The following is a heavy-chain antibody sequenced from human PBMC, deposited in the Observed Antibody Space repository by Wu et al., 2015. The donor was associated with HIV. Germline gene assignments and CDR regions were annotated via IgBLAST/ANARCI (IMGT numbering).Heavy chain of an antibody. D-gene: IGHD5-24*01. CDR1: GGTLRNHA. J-gene: IGHJ6*02. CDR3: ARGSILDMSTPSYYYYVLDV. Sequence: QVQLVQSGAEVEKPGSSVKVSCRASGGTLRNHAVTWVRQAPGQGLEWMGRIIPISDTANYAQKFQGRVTIIADKPTNTAYMELSSLRLDDTAVYYCARGSILDMSTPSYYYYVLDVWGQGTTVTVSS. CDR2: IIPISDTA. V-gene: IGHV1-69*13.